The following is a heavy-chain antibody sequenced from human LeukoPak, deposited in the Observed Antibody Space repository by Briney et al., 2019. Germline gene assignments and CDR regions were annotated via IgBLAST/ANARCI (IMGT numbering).Heavy chain of an antibody. J-gene: IGHJ4*02. V-gene: IGHV4-39*01. Sequence: SETLSLTCTVSGGSISSSSYYWGWIRQPPGKGLEGIGSIYYSGSTYYNPSLKSRVTISVDTSKNQFSLKLSSVTAADTAVYYCARNYYTTYFDYWGQGTLVTVSS. CDR1: GGSISSSSYY. CDR3: ARNYYTTYFDY. CDR2: IYYSGST. D-gene: IGHD1-1*01.